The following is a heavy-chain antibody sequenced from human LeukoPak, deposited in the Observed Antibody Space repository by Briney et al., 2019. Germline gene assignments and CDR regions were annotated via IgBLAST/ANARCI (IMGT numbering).Heavy chain of an antibody. V-gene: IGHV4-30-2*01. D-gene: IGHD3-16*01. CDR2: IYHSGST. Sequence: SQTLSLTCAVSGGSISSGGYSWSWIRQPPGKGLEWIGYIYHSGSTYYNPSIKSRVTISVDRSKNQFSLKLSSVTAADTAVYYCAREGPGGSYFDYWGQGTLVTVSS. CDR3: AREGPGGSYFDY. J-gene: IGHJ4*02. CDR1: GGSISSGGYS.